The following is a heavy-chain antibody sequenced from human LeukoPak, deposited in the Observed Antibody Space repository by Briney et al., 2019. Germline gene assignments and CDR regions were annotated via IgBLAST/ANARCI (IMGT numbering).Heavy chain of an antibody. CDR1: GYSFTSYY. D-gene: IGHD7-27*01. Sequence: GASVKVSRKASGYSFTSYYMHWVRQAPGQGLEWMGIINPSGGSTSYAQKFQGRVTMTRDMSTSTVYMELSSLRSEDTAVYYCARGEGPHLAWDYFDYWGQGTLVTVSS. CDR3: ARGEGPHLAWDYFDY. V-gene: IGHV1-46*01. CDR2: INPSGGST. J-gene: IGHJ4*02.